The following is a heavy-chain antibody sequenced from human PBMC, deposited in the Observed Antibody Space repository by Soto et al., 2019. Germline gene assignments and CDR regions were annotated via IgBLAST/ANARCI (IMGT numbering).Heavy chain of an antibody. V-gene: IGHV3-30-3*01. CDR3: ARDQEIAVLGYGMDV. CDR2: ISYDGSNK. J-gene: IGHJ6*02. CDR1: GFTFSSYA. D-gene: IGHD6-19*01. Sequence: QVQLVESGGGVVQPGRSLRLSCAASGFTFSSYAMHWVRQAPGKGLEWVAVISYDGSNKYYADSVKGRFTISRDNSKNTLYLQMNSLRAEDTAVYYCARDQEIAVLGYGMDVWGQGTTVTVSS.